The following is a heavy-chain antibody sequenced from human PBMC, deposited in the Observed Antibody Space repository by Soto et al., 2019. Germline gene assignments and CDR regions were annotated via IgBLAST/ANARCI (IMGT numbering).Heavy chain of an antibody. J-gene: IGHJ5*01. CDR2: IWYDGSNK. Sequence: QVQLVESGGGVVQPGRSLRLSCVASGFIFNEYGMHWVRQAPGKGLEWVAVIWYDGSNKYYGDSVRGRFTFSRDNSRNTMSLQMNSLRVEDTAMYYCARWGCSGSNCNLNQRSFDLWGQGTLVTVSS. CDR1: GFIFNEYG. CDR3: ARWGCSGSNCNLNQRSFDL. D-gene: IGHD2-15*01. V-gene: IGHV3-33*01.